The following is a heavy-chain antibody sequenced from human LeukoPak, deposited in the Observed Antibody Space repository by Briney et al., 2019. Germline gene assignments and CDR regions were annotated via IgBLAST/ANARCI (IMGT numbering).Heavy chain of an antibody. CDR2: VYTSGNT. D-gene: IGHD2-2*01. V-gene: IGHV4-61*02. CDR1: GGSLSSGTYY. CDR3: ATSPHCSSTSCYRV. Sequence: PSEALSLTCTVSGGSLSSGTYYWSWIRQPAGKGLEWIGRVYTSGNTDYNPSLKSRVTMSVDTSKNQISLKLSSVTAADTAVYYCATSPHCSSTSCYRVWGKGTTVTVSS. J-gene: IGHJ6*03.